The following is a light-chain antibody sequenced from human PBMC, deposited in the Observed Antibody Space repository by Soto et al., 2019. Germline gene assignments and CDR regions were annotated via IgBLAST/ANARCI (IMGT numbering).Light chain of an antibody. CDR1: QGISSY. J-gene: IGKJ5*01. V-gene: IGKV1-8*01. Sequence: AIRMTQSPSSFSASTGDRVTITCRASQGISSYLAWYQQKPGKAPKLLIYAASTLQSGVPSRFSGSGSGTDFTLTISRLQSEDFATYYCQQYYSYPSITFGQGTRLEIK. CDR3: QQYYSYPSIT. CDR2: AAS.